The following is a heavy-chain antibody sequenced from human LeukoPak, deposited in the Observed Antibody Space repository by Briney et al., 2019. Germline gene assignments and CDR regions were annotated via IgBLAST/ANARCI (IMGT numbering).Heavy chain of an antibody. V-gene: IGHV4-38-2*02. CDR1: GYSISSGYY. D-gene: IGHD1-26*01. CDR3: AREEWELRRAPLWFDP. Sequence: SETLSLTCAVSGYSISSGYYWGWIRQPPGKGLEWSGSIYHSGSTYYNPSLKSRVTISVDTSKNQFSLKLSSVTAADTAVYYCAREEWELRRAPLWFDPWGQGTLVTVSS. CDR2: IYHSGST. J-gene: IGHJ5*02.